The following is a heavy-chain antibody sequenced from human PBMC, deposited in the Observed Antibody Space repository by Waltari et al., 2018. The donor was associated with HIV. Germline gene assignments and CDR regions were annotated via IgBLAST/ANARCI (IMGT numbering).Heavy chain of an antibody. V-gene: IGHV1-24*01. D-gene: IGHD3-10*01. J-gene: IGHJ6*02. CDR3: ATGYYYGSGSYSDV. Sequence: QVQLVQSGAEVKNPGASGKVYCKVSGYTLPELSMPWVRRAPGKGLEWMGGFDPEDGETIYAQKFQGRVTMTEDTSTDTAYMELSSLRSEDTAVYYCATGYYYGSGSYSDVWGQGTTVTVSS. CDR1: GYTLPELS. CDR2: FDPEDGET.